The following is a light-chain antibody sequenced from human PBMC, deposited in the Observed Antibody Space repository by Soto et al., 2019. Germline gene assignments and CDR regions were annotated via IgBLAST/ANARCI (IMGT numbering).Light chain of an antibody. CDR3: CSYAGRSTLV. CDR2: EAS. CDR1: SSDVGSYNL. V-gene: IGLV2-23*01. J-gene: IGLJ2*01. Sequence: QSVLTQPASMSGSPGQSITISCTGTSSDVGSYNLVSWYQQHAGKVPKLIIYEASRRPSGVSNRFSGSKSGNTASLTISGLLAEDEADYSCCSYAGRSTLVFGGGNKLTVL.